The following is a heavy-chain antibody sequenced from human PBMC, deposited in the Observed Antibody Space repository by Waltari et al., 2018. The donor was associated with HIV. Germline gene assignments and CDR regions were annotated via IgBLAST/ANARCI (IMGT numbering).Heavy chain of an antibody. J-gene: IGHJ6*02. Sequence: EVQLVESGGGLVQPGGSLRLSCAASGFTVSSNYMSWVRQAPGKGLGWVSLIYTCGSTYYADSVKGRFTISRDNSKNTRYLQMNSLRAEDTAVYYCASPDTTMVHGHYYFYHMDVWGQGTTVTVSS. CDR3: ASPDTTMVHGHYYFYHMDV. V-gene: IGHV3-66*01. D-gene: IGHD5-18*01. CDR1: GFTVSSNY. CDR2: IYTCGST.